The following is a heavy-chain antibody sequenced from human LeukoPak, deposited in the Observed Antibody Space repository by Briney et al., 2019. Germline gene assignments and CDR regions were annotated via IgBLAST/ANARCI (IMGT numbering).Heavy chain of an antibody. D-gene: IGHD3-22*01. CDR1: GCTFSSYG. Sequence: GGSLRLSCAASGCTFSSYGMHWVRQAPGKGLEWVAVIWYDGSNKYYADSVKGRFTISRDNSKNTLYLQMNSLRAEDTAVYYCARRDYDSSGYYYMDVWGKGTTVTVSS. CDR3: ARRDYDSSGYYYMDV. V-gene: IGHV3-33*01. CDR2: IWYDGSNK. J-gene: IGHJ6*03.